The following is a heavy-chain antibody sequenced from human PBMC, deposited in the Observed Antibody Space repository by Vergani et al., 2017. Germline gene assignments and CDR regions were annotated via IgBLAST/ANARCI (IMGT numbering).Heavy chain of an antibody. CDR3: ASRSGWLHYGMDV. CDR2: IYTSGST. CDR1: GGSISSGSYY. V-gene: IGHV4-61*02. Sequence: QVQLQESGPGLVKPSQTLSLTCTVSGGSISSGSYYWSWIRQPAGKGLEWIGRIYTSGSTNYNPSLKSRVTISVDTSKNQFSLKLSSVAAADTAVYYCASRSGWLHYGMDVWGQGTTVTVSS. J-gene: IGHJ6*02. D-gene: IGHD5-12*01.